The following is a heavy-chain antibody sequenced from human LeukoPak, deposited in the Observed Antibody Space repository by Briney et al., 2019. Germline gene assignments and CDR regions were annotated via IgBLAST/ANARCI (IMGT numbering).Heavy chain of an antibody. Sequence: PSETLSLTCTVSGGSISSYYWSWIRQPPGKGLEWIGYIYYSGSTNYNPSLKSRVTIPVDTSKNQSSLKLSSVTAADTAVYYCARDPTGTYVDYWGQGTLVTVSS. CDR1: GGSISSYY. J-gene: IGHJ4*02. CDR3: ARDPTGTYVDY. V-gene: IGHV4-59*01. D-gene: IGHD1-1*01. CDR2: IYYSGST.